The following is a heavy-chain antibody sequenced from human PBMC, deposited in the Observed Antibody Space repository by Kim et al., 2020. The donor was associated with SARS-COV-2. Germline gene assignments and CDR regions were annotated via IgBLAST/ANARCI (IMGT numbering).Heavy chain of an antibody. CDR3: ARDRGGGYSMIFDY. J-gene: IGHJ4*02. V-gene: IGHV3-30-3*01. CDR2: ISYDGSNK. Sequence: GGSLRLSCAASGFTFSSYAMHWVRQAPGKGLEWVAVISYDGSNKYYADSVKGRFTISRDNSKNTLYLQMNSLRAEDTAVYYCARDRGGGYSMIFDYWGQG. D-gene: IGHD5-18*01. CDR1: GFTFSSYA.